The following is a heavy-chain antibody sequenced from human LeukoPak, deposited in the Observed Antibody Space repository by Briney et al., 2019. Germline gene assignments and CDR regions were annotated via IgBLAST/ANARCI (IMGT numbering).Heavy chain of an antibody. CDR1: LFIFSIYT. CDR2: ISSSNAFI. V-gene: IGHV3-21*01. Sequence: GSLRLSRAASLFIFSIYTTSAVRQAPRGGGWCVPSISSSNAFIYYADSVTGRFTISRDNPKNSLYLQMSSLRAEDTAVYYCAGAPMYGSSYFDYWGQGTLVTVSS. J-gene: IGHJ4*02. CDR3: AGAPMYGSSYFDY. D-gene: IGHD3-10*01.